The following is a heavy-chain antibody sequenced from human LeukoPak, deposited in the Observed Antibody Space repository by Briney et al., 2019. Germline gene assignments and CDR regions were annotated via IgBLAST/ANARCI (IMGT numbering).Heavy chain of an antibody. CDR1: GFTFSSYS. J-gene: IGHJ4*02. Sequence: PGGSLRLSCAASGFTFSSYSMNWVRQAPGKGLEWASSISSSSSYRYYADSVKGRFTISRDNAKNSLYLQMKSLRAEDTAVNYCARVYYYDSSGYLDYWGQGTLVTVSS. V-gene: IGHV3-21*01. CDR3: ARVYYYDSSGYLDY. D-gene: IGHD3-22*01. CDR2: ISSSSSYR.